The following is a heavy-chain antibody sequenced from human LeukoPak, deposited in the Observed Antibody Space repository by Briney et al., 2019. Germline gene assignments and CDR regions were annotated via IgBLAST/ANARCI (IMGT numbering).Heavy chain of an antibody. V-gene: IGHV3-43*02. Sequence: GGSLRLSCAASGFTFDDYAMHWVRQAPGKGLEWVSLISGDGGSTYYADSVKGRFTISRDNSKNTLYLQMNSLRAEDTAVYYCAKDRGAYYYYMDVWGKGTTVTVSS. J-gene: IGHJ6*03. CDR1: GFTFDDYA. CDR2: ISGDGGST. D-gene: IGHD1-26*01. CDR3: AKDRGAYYYYMDV.